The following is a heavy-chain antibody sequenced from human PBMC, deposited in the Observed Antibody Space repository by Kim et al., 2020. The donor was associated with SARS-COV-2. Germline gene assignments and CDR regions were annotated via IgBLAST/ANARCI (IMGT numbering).Heavy chain of an antibody. CDR2: ISSSSSYI. J-gene: IGHJ4*02. V-gene: IGHV3-21*01. CDR1: GFTFSSYS. D-gene: IGHD5-12*01. CDR3: ARDGSGYDRGYFDY. Sequence: GGSLRLSCAASGFTFSSYSMNWVRQAPGKGLEWVSSISSSSSYIYYADSVKGRFTISRDNAKNSLYLQMNSLRAEDTAVYYCARDGSGYDRGYFDYWGQGTLVTVSS.